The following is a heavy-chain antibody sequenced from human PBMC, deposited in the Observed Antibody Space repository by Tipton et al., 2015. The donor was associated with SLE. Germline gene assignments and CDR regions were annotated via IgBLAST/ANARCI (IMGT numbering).Heavy chain of an antibody. Sequence: TLSLTCAVYGWSFSGYYWIWIRQPPGKGLEWIGEINHGENTNYNPSLKSRVTMSIDTSKNQFSLNLTSVAAADTAVYYCARGRKHSAWGQGTLVIVSS. CDR2: INHGENT. CDR3: ARGRKHSA. CDR1: GWSFSGYY. J-gene: IGHJ5*02. V-gene: IGHV4-34*01. D-gene: IGHD3-3*02.